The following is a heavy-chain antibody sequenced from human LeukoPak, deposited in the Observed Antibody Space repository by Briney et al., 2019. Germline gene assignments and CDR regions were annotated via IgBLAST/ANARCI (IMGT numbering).Heavy chain of an antibody. J-gene: IGHJ4*02. CDR3: AKDMTFRAAATGSFDY. V-gene: IGHV3-11*01. D-gene: IGHD6-13*01. CDR2: ISSSGSTI. Sequence: PGGSLRLSCAASGFTFSDYYMSWIRQAPGKGLEWVSYISSSGSTIYYADSVKGRFTISRDNAKNSLYLQMNSLRAEDTALYYCAKDMTFRAAATGSFDYWGQGTLVTVSS. CDR1: GFTFSDYY.